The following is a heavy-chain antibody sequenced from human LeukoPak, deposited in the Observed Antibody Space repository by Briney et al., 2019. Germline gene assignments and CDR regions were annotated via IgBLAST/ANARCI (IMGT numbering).Heavy chain of an antibody. J-gene: IGHJ5*02. V-gene: IGHV3-53*01. Sequence: GVSLRLSCAASGFTVSSNYMSWVRQAPGKGLEWVSVIYSGGRTDYADSVKGRFTISRDNSKNTLYLQMNSLRAEDTAVYYCARYQLGQLSSWFDPWGQGTLVTVFS. D-gene: IGHD1-1*01. CDR3: ARYQLGQLSSWFDP. CDR2: IYSGGRT. CDR1: GFTVSSNY.